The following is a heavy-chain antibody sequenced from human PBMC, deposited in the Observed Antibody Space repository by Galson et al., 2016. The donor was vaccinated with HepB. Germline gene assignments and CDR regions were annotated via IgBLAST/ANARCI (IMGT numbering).Heavy chain of an antibody. CDR2: ISGGGTLT. D-gene: IGHD3-16*01. Sequence: SLRLSCAASGFTFSSNGMSWVRQAPGKGLEWVSCISGGGTLTYYADSVKGRFTISRDNSKNTPYLDMNNLTAGDTAIYYCGKHGGFDYWGQGALVTVSS. J-gene: IGHJ4*02. CDR3: GKHGGFDY. CDR1: GFTFSSNG. V-gene: IGHV3-23*01.